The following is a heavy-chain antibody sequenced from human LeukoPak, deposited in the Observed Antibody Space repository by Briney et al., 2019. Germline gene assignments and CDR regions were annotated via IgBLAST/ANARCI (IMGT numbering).Heavy chain of an antibody. CDR3: ARVSGSGISYYYYYYMDV. CDR2: VAHSGIT. Sequence: SETLSLTCTVSGYSINSGYHWGWIRQPPGKGLEWIGSVAHSGITYKKPSLKSRVTISVDTSKNQFSLKLSSVTAADTAVYYCARVSGSGISYYYYYYMDVWGKGTTVAVSS. D-gene: IGHD3-10*01. J-gene: IGHJ6*03. CDR1: GYSINSGYH. V-gene: IGHV4-38-2*02.